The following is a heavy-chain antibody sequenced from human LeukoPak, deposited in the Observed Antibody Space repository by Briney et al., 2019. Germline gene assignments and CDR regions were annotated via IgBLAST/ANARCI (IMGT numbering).Heavy chain of an antibody. J-gene: IGHJ4*02. V-gene: IGHV3-21*01. Sequence: PGGSLRLSCAASGFTFSSYSMNWVRQAPGKGLEWVSSISSSSSYIYYADSVKGRFTISRGNAKNSLYLQMNSLRAEDTAVYYCARDSSGYYPYYFDYRGQGTLVTVSS. CDR3: ARDSSGYYPYYFDY. D-gene: IGHD3-22*01. CDR1: GFTFSSYS. CDR2: ISSSSSYI.